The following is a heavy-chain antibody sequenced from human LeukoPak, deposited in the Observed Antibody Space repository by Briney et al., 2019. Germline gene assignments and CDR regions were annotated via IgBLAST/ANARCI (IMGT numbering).Heavy chain of an antibody. CDR2: IWYDGSDK. D-gene: IGHD6-13*01. V-gene: IGHV3-33*08. CDR1: GFTFSSYG. J-gene: IGHJ1*01. Sequence: PGGPLRLSCAASGFTFSSYGMHWVRQAPGKGLEWVAVIWYDGSDKYYADSVKGRFTISRDNSKSTLYLQMNSLRAEDTAVYYCATEGFVVAAAGHIGYFQHWGQGTLVTVSS. CDR3: ATEGFVVAAAGHIGYFQH.